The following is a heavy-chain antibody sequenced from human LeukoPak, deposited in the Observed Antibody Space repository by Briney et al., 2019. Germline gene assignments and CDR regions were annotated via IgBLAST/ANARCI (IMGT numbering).Heavy chain of an antibody. CDR1: GFTFSNHG. V-gene: IGHV3-30*02. Sequence: GGSLRLSCAASGFTFSNHGMHWVRQAPGKGLEWVALITFDGSHTYYADSVKGRFTISRDNSKSTVYLQMNSLRAEDTAVYHCSKDLTSDFGGDFDPWGQGTLVTVSS. D-gene: IGHD3-10*01. CDR3: SKDLTSDFGGDFDP. J-gene: IGHJ5*02. CDR2: ITFDGSHT.